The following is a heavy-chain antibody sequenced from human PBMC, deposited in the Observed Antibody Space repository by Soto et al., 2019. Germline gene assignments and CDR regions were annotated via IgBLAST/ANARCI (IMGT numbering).Heavy chain of an antibody. CDR2: ISGSGGST. CDR3: AKAVDCSGGSCYTLDFDY. CDR1: GFTFSSYA. D-gene: IGHD2-15*01. J-gene: IGHJ4*02. Sequence: GGSLRLSCAASGFTFSSYAMSWVRQAPGKGLEWVSAISGSGGSTYYADSVKGRFTISRDNSKNTLYLQMNSLRAEDTAVYYCAKAVDCSGGSCYTLDFDYWGQGTLVTVSS. V-gene: IGHV3-23*01.